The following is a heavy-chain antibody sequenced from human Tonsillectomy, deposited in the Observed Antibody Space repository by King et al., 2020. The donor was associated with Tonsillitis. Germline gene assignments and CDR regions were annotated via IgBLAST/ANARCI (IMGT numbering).Heavy chain of an antibody. V-gene: IGHV3-30*18. CDR3: AKDRPTYCGGDCSSDVPFDM. CDR1: GFTFNTYG. J-gene: IGHJ3*02. Sequence: VQLVESGGGVVQPGRSLRLSCAASGFTFNTYGMHWVRQAPGKGLEWVAGISYDGNKNYYADSVKGRFTISRDNSKNTLYLQMNSLRAEDTAVYYCAKDRPTYCGGDCSSDVPFDMWGQGTMVTVSS. CDR2: ISYDGNKN. D-gene: IGHD2-21*02.